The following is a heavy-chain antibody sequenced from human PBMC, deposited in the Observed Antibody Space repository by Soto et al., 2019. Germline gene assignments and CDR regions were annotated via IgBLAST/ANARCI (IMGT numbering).Heavy chain of an antibody. D-gene: IGHD1-1*01. CDR3: AKDRSTMRWFDP. Sequence: PXETLSLTCAVSGASVRSYHWSWIRQAAGKGLEWIGRVQMSGTTNYNPSLKTRVTMSLDTSRNEVSLTMTSVTAADTAVYFCAKDRSTMRWFDPWGQGILVTVSS. V-gene: IGHV4-4*07. CDR2: VQMSGTT. CDR1: GASVRSYH. J-gene: IGHJ5*02.